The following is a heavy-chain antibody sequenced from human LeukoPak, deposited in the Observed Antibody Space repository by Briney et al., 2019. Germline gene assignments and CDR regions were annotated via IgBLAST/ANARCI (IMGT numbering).Heavy chain of an antibody. D-gene: IGHD3-9*01. CDR2: INHSGST. J-gene: IGHJ4*02. CDR1: GGSFSGYY. CDR3: ARRPTYFGWRPSDSPSYFDF. V-gene: IGHV4-34*01. Sequence: SETLSLTCAVYGGSFSGYYWSWIRQPPGKGLEWIGEINHSGSTNYNPSLKSRVSISVDTSKNHVSLRLTSVTAADTAVYYCARRPTYFGWRPSDSPSYFDFWGQGTLVTVSS.